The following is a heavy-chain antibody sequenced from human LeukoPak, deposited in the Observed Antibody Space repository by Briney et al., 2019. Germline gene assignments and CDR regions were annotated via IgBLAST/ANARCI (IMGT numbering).Heavy chain of an antibody. V-gene: IGHV3-23*01. CDR1: GFTFSSYA. CDR3: AKAAYYYDSSGILIDY. Sequence: GGSLRLSCAASGFTFSSYAMGWVRQAPGKGLEWVSAISGSGGSTYYADSVKGRFTISRDNSKNTLYLQMNSLRAEDTAVYYCAKAAYYYDSSGILIDYWGQGTLVTVSS. J-gene: IGHJ4*02. CDR2: ISGSGGST. D-gene: IGHD3-22*01.